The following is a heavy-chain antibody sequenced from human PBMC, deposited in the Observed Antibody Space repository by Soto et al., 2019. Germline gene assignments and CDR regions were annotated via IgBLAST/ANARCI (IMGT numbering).Heavy chain of an antibody. D-gene: IGHD6-19*01. CDR1: GFTFSSYA. Sequence: GGSLRLSCAASGFTFSSYAMSWVRQAPGKGLEWVSAISGSGGSTYYADSVKGRFTISRDNSKNTLYLQMNSLRAEDTAVYYCAKSIAVAGSTYYGMVVWGQGTTVTVFS. J-gene: IGHJ6*02. V-gene: IGHV3-23*01. CDR2: ISGSGGST. CDR3: AKSIAVAGSTYYGMVV.